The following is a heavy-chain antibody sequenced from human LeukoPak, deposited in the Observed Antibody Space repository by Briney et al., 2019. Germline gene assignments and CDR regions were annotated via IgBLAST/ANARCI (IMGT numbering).Heavy chain of an antibody. CDR1: GLTFSDYY. D-gene: IGHD7-27*01. CDR3: ARLTWGLCVFDI. V-gene: IGHV3-11*03. Sequence: KTGGSLRLSCATSGLTFSDYYMSWIRQAPGKGLEWISYIRSGSNYTNYADSMKGRFTISRDNAKNSLYLQMNSLRAEDTAVYYCARLTWGLCVFDIWGQGTVVTVSS. J-gene: IGHJ3*02. CDR2: IRSGSNYT.